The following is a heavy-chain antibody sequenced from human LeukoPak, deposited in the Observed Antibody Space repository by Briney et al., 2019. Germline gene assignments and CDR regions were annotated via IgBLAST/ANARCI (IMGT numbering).Heavy chain of an antibody. CDR2: IYPGDSDT. V-gene: IGHV5-51*01. CDR1: GYIFSNYW. CDR3: ARRLASGSYYY. J-gene: IGHJ4*02. D-gene: IGHD1-26*01. Sequence: GESLKISCRASGYIFSNYWIAWVRQMPGKGLEWMGIIYPGDSDTRYSPSFQGQVTISADKSISTAYLQWSSLKASDTAMYYCARRLASGSYYYWGQGTLVTVSS.